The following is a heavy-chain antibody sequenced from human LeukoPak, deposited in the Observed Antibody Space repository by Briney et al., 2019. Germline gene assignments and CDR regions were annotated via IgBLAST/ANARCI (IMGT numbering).Heavy chain of an antibody. CDR3: TKDDYYDSSGYYYGADY. CDR1: GFTFSDSA. Sequence: PGGSLRLSCAASGFTFSDSAVHWARQASGKGLEWVGRIRSKANSYATAYAASVKGRFTISRDDSKSTAYLQMNSLKTEDTAVYYCTKDDYYDSSGYYYGADYWGQGTLVTVSS. V-gene: IGHV3-73*01. CDR2: IRSKANSYAT. D-gene: IGHD3-22*01. J-gene: IGHJ4*02.